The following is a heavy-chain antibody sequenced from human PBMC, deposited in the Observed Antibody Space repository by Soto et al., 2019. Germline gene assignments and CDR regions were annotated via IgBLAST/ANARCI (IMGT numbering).Heavy chain of an antibody. D-gene: IGHD3-16*01. J-gene: IGHJ6*02. V-gene: IGHV1-18*01. CDR2: ISPYTGNT. Sequence: QVQLVQSGDEVKKPGASVKVSCKASGYFFVNYGIAWVRQARGQGLEWMGWISPYTGNTHSASKVQGRLTMTTDTSTSTAYMDLGSLTSDDTAVYYCVMVDNYVTPTPQDVWGQGTTVTVS. CDR1: GYFFVNYG. CDR3: VMVDNYVTPTPQDV.